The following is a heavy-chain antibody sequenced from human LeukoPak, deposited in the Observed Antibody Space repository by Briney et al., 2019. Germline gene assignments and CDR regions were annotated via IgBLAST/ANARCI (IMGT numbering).Heavy chain of an antibody. J-gene: IGHJ5*02. CDR1: GGSISSYY. D-gene: IGHD3-9*01. V-gene: IGHV4-59*01. Sequence: SETLSLTCTVSGGSISSYYWSWIRQPPGKGLEWIRYIYYSRSTNYNPSLKSRVTISVDTSKNQFSLKLSSVTAADTAVYYCARGLRGLRYFDWLSPHNWFDPWGQGTLVTVSS. CDR3: ARGLRGLRYFDWLSPHNWFDP. CDR2: IYYSRST.